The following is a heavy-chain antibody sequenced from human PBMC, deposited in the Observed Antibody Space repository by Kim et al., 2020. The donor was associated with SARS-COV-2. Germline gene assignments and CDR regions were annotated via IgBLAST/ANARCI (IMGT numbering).Heavy chain of an antibody. Sequence: SVKVSCKASGGTFSSYAISWVRQAPGQGLEWMGGIIPIFGTANYAQKFKGRDTITADESTSTAYMELSSLRSEDTAVYYCARMPPYGDYESYIDYWGQGTLVTVPS. CDR2: IIPIFGTA. CDR3: ARMPPYGDYESYIDY. V-gene: IGHV1-69*13. CDR1: GGTFSSYA. J-gene: IGHJ4*02. D-gene: IGHD4-17*01.